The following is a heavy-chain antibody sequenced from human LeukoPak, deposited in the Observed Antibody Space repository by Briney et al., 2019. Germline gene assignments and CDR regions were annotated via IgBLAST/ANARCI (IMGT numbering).Heavy chain of an antibody. CDR3: ARDTTATVFDY. Sequence: PSETLSLTCTVSGGSVSSGSYYWSWIRQPPGKGLEWIGYIYYSGSTNYNPSLQSRVTISVDTSKNQFSLKLSSVTAADTAVYYCARDTTATVFDYWGQGTLVTVSS. J-gene: IGHJ4*02. CDR2: IYYSGST. D-gene: IGHD1-1*01. V-gene: IGHV4-61*01. CDR1: GGSVSSGSYY.